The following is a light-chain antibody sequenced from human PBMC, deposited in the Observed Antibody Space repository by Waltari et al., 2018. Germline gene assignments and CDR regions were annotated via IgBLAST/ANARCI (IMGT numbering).Light chain of an antibody. V-gene: IGLV2-14*01. CDR2: EVS. Sequence: QSALTQPASVSGSPGQSITLSLPGTRSDIGSSDYVSWYQQHPGKAPKLIIYEVSDRPSGVSYRFSGSKSGNTASLTIFGLQPEDEADYHCTSHTTTSTLVFGGGTRLTVL. J-gene: IGLJ2*01. CDR3: TSHTTTSTLV. CDR1: RSDIGSSDY.